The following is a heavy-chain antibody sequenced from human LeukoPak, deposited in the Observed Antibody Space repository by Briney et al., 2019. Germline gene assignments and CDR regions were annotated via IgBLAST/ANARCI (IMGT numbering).Heavy chain of an antibody. CDR1: GGSFSGYY. CDR3: AREGNDAFDV. Sequence: SETLSLTCAVYGGSFSGYYWSWIRQPPGKGLEWIGEINHSGSTYYNPSLKSRVTISVDRSKNQFSLKLSSVTAADTAVYYCAREGNDAFDVWGQGTMVTVSS. J-gene: IGHJ3*01. V-gene: IGHV4-34*01. CDR2: INHSGST.